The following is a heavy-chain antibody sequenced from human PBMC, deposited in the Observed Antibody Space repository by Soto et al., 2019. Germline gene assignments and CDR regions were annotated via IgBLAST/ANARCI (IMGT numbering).Heavy chain of an antibody. D-gene: IGHD3-16*01. Sequence: QVPLQESGPGLVKPSQTLSLTCTVSGVSISSGGYYWSWIRQHPGKGLEWIGYIYYSGSTYSNPSRNSRVTISVDTSKNQFALKLSSVTAADTDVDYCAREAIRFWFDPCGQGTLVTVSS. CDR3: AREAIRFWFDP. V-gene: IGHV4-31*03. CDR2: IYYSGST. CDR1: GVSISSGGYY. J-gene: IGHJ5*02.